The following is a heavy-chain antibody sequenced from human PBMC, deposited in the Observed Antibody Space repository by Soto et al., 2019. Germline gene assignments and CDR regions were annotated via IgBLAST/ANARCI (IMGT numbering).Heavy chain of an antibody. CDR3: ARIVLERRRFAY. V-gene: IGHV4-34*01. J-gene: IGHJ4*02. Sequence: QVQLQQWGAGLLRPSATLSLTCAVYGGSFSNYYWTWVRQPPGKGLELIGEINHRGSTSYNPSHTIRVTVSRETSQRQFSLKLTSVAGAETAVFYCARIVLERRRFAYWGQGTLVTGSS. CDR1: GGSFSNYY. D-gene: IGHD1-1*01. CDR2: INHRGST.